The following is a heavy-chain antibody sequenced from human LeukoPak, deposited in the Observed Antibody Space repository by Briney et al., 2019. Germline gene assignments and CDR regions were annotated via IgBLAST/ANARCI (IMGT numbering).Heavy chain of an antibody. CDR3: ARDYGDYLY. Sequence: PGGSLRLSCAASGFTFSSYEMNWVRQAPGKGLEWVSYISSSGSTIYYADSVKGRFTISRDNAKNSLYLQMSSLRAEDTAVYYCARDYGDYLYWGQGTLVTVSS. CDR1: GFTFSSYE. CDR2: ISSSGSTI. J-gene: IGHJ4*02. D-gene: IGHD4-17*01. V-gene: IGHV3-48*03.